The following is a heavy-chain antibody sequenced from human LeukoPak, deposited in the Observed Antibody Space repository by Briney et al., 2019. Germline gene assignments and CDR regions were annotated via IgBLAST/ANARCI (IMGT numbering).Heavy chain of an antibody. V-gene: IGHV3-48*02. D-gene: IGHD1-26*01. CDR2: ITASGTAM. CDR3: ASSGSYRFDY. J-gene: IGHJ4*02. CDR1: GFTFSRYS. Sequence: GGSLRLSCAASGFTFSRYSMNWVRQAPGKGLEWVSHITASGTAMFYADSVKGRFTISRDNAKNSLYLQMNSLRDEDTAVYYCASSGSYRFDYWGQGTLVTVSS.